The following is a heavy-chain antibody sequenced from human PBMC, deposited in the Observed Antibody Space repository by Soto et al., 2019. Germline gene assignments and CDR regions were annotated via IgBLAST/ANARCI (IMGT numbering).Heavy chain of an antibody. D-gene: IGHD3-3*01. CDR3: VKEIRIFGVVIFDY. CDR2: VTGSGGQI. J-gene: IGHJ4*02. V-gene: IGHV3-23*01. CDR1: GFTLSTYA. Sequence: GGSLRLSCVVSGFTLSTYAMTWVRQAPGKGLECVSGVTGSGGQIHYADSVKGRFTISRDNSKNTLFLQVNSLRVDDTAAYYCVKEIRIFGVVIFDYWGQGTLVTVSS.